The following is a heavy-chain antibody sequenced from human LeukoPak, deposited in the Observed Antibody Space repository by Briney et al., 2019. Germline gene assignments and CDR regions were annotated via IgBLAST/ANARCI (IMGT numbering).Heavy chain of an antibody. D-gene: IGHD2-8*01. CDR2: TYHSGST. V-gene: IGHV4-59*12. CDR3: AREALPNGVWRVGWFDP. CDR1: GGSISSYY. J-gene: IGHJ5*02. Sequence: SETLSLTCTVSGGSISSYYWSWIRQPPGKGLEWIAYTYHSGSTNYNPSLKRRVTISVDTSKNQFSLRLSSVTAADTAVYYCAREALPNGVWRVGWFDPWGQGTLVTVFS.